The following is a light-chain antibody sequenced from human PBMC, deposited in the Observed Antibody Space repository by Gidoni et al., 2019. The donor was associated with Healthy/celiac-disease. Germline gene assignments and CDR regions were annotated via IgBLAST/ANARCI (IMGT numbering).Light chain of an antibody. V-gene: IGKV3-11*01. CDR3: QQRSNWRWLT. Sequence: EIVLTQSPATLSLSPGERATLSCRASQSVSSYLAWYQQKPGQAPRLLIYDASNRATGIPARFSGSGSGTDFTLTISSLEPEDFAVYYCQQRSNWRWLTFXGXTKVXIK. CDR2: DAS. CDR1: QSVSSY. J-gene: IGKJ4*01.